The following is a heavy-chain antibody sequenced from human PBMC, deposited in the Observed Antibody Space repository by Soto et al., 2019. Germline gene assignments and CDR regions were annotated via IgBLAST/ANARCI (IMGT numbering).Heavy chain of an antibody. CDR2: IYTSGTT. J-gene: IGHJ6*02. CDR3: AREGASGFGMDV. CDR1: GVAIRSYY. Sequence: ETLTLTCYISGVAIRSYYWSWIRQPAGKALEWIGRIYTSGTTNYNPSLKSRATMLIDTSKNQFSLILSSVTAADTAVYYCAREGASGFGMDVWGQGTTVTVSS. V-gene: IGHV4-4*07. D-gene: IGHD1-26*01.